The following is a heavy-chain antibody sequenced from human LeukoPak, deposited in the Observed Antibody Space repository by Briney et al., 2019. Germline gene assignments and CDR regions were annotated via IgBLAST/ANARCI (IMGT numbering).Heavy chain of an antibody. CDR2: ISGSGGST. CDR3: ATHSSWQPHWFDP. V-gene: IGHV3-23*01. D-gene: IGHD6-13*01. CDR1: GFTFSSYA. J-gene: IGHJ5*02. Sequence: QPGGSLRLSCAASGFTFSSYAMSWVRQAPGKGLEWVSAISGSGGSTYYADSVKGRFTISRDNSKNTMYLQMNSLRAEDTAVYYCATHSSWQPHWFDPWGQGTLVTVSS.